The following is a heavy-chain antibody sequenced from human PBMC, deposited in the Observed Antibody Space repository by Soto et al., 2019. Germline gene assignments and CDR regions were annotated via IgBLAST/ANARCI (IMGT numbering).Heavy chain of an antibody. Sequence: EVQLVESGGGLVQPGGSLRLSCAASGFTFSSYSMNWVRQAPGKGLEWVSSISSSSSYIYYADSVKGRFTISRDNAKNSLYLQMNSLRAEDTAVYYCARDGTIFGGDGMDVWGQGTTVTVSS. CDR3: ARDGTIFGGDGMDV. V-gene: IGHV3-21*01. D-gene: IGHD3-3*01. J-gene: IGHJ6*02. CDR2: ISSSSSYI. CDR1: GFTFSSYS.